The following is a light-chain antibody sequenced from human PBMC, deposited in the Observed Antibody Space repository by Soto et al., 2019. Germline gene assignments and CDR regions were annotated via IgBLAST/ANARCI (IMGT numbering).Light chain of an antibody. CDR1: SSDVGGYNY. Sequence: QSALTQPRSVSGSPGQSVTISCTGTSSDVGGYNYVSWYQQHPGKAPKLIIYAVTKRPLGVPDRFSGSKSGDTASLTISGLQAEDEADYYCCSYAGRYTLIIGGGTKVTVL. V-gene: IGLV2-11*01. J-gene: IGLJ2*01. CDR2: AVT. CDR3: CSYAGRYTLI.